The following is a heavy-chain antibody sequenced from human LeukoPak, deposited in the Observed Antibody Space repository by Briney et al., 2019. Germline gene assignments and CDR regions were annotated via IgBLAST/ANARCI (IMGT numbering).Heavy chain of an antibody. CDR3: AKDIGSFLWFGVDAFDI. Sequence: HPGGSLRLSCAASGFTFDDYAIHWVRQAPGKGLEGVSGISWNRGSIGYADSVKGRFTISRDNAKNSLYLQMNSLRAEDTALYYCAKDIGSFLWFGVDAFDIWGQGTMVTVSS. CDR1: GFTFDDYA. CDR2: ISWNRGSI. D-gene: IGHD3-10*01. V-gene: IGHV3-9*01. J-gene: IGHJ3*02.